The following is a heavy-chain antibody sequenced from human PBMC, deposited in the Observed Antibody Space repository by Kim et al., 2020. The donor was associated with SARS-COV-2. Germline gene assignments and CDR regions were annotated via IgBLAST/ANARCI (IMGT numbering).Heavy chain of an antibody. D-gene: IGHD4-17*01. Sequence: ASVKVSCTASGHTSTNYDVHWVRQAPGQSLEWMGWINGDNGNTKYSQKFQGRVTITRDTSASTAYMELSSLRFEDTAVYYCATVGQYGQYVYWGQGTLVTVSP. CDR3: ATVGQYGQYVY. CDR2: INGDNGNT. J-gene: IGHJ4*02. CDR1: GHTSTNYD. V-gene: IGHV1-3*01.